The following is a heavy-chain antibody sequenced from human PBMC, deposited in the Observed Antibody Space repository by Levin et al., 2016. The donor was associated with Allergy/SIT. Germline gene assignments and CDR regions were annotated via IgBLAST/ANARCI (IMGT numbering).Heavy chain of an antibody. J-gene: IGHJ6*02. V-gene: IGHV3-30*18. CDR3: AKDLGYVVGAPPQGYSMDV. CDR2: ISYDGSNK. D-gene: IGHD1-26*01. Sequence: VRQMPGKGLEWVAVISYDGSNKYYADSVKGRFTISRDNSKNTLYLQMNSLRPEDTAVYYCAKDLGYVVGAPPQGYSMDVWGQGTTVTVSS.